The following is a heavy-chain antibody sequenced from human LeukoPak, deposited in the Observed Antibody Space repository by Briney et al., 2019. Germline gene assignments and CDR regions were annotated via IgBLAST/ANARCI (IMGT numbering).Heavy chain of an antibody. V-gene: IGHV3-7*01. CDR1: GCTISSDR. CDR3: ARVCCRGSGCFTVFDY. Sequence: GGSLRLSCAASGCTISSDRMCWVCKAPGEGQEREAIIKIDGSEKTYLDSLKGLFTISRDNAKNSLYLQMNSVRAVDTAVYFRARVCCRGSGCFTVFDYWGQGAVVTVSS. CDR2: IKIDGSEK. J-gene: IGHJ4*02. D-gene: IGHD3-10*01.